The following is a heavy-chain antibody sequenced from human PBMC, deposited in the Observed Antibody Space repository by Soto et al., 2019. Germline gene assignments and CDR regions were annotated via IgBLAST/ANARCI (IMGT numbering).Heavy chain of an antibody. J-gene: IGHJ4*02. D-gene: IGHD3-10*01. CDR2: INPNSGDI. CDR1: GYTFTDYY. V-gene: IGHV1-2*02. Sequence: ASVKVSCKASGYTFTDYYMHWVRQVPGQGLEWMGWINPNSGDIKYAQKFQGRVAVTRDTSITTVHMELSRLTSDDTAVYYCARGRGLANNYLVLFDYWVQGTFVTVSS. CDR3: ARGRGLANNYLVLFDY.